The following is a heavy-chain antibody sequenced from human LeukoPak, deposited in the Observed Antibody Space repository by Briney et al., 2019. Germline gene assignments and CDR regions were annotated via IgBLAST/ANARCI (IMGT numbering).Heavy chain of an antibody. CDR1: GFTFSDYY. J-gene: IGHJ4*02. CDR2: ISSSCSYT. CDR3: ARREGAVADY. V-gene: IGHV3-11*06. D-gene: IGHD6-19*01. Sequence: GGPLRLSCAASGFTFSDYYMSWIRQAPGKGLEWVSYISSSCSYTNYADSVKGRFTISRDNAKNSLYLQMNSLRAEDTAVYYCARREGAVADYWGQGTLVTVSS.